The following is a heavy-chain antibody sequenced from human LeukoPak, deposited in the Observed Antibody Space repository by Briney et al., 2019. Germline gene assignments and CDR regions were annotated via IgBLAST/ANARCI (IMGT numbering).Heavy chain of an antibody. V-gene: IGHV3-11*01. J-gene: IGHJ6*02. Sequence: GGSLRLSCEASGFTYSDFYMSWIRQAPGKGLEWLSYISGSGGTIFYADSVKGRFTISRDNAKNSLYLQMNSLRAEDTAVYYCARSGPYGPGSYAYYGMDVWGQGTTVTVSS. CDR2: ISGSGGTI. D-gene: IGHD3-10*01. CDR3: ARSGPYGPGSYAYYGMDV. CDR1: GFTYSDFY.